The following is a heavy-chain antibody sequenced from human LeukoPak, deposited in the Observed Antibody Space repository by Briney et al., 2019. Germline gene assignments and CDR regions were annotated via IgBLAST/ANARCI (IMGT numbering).Heavy chain of an antibody. CDR3: ARGSPAEYYFDY. CDR2: IIPIFGTA. CDR1: GGTFSSYA. V-gene: IGHV1-69*05. D-gene: IGHD1-14*01. Sequence: GASVKVSCKASGGTFSSYAISWVRQALGQGLEWMGGIIPIFGTANYAQKFQGRVTITTDESTSTAYMELSSLRSEDTAVYYCARGSPAEYYFDYWGQGTLVTVSS. J-gene: IGHJ4*02.